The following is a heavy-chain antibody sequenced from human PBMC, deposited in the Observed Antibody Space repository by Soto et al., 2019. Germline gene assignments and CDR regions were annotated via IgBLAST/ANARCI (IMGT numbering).Heavy chain of an antibody. CDR3: ARGLLGITIFGVVIAPNGMDV. D-gene: IGHD3-3*01. J-gene: IGHJ6*02. CDR1: GGSISSSNW. Sequence: PSETLSLTCAVSGGSISSSNWWSWVRQPPGKGLEWIGEIYHSGSTNYNPSLKSRVTISVDKSKNQFSLKLSSVTAADTAVYYCARGLLGITIFGVVIAPNGMDVWGQGTTVTVSS. V-gene: IGHV4-4*02. CDR2: IYHSGST.